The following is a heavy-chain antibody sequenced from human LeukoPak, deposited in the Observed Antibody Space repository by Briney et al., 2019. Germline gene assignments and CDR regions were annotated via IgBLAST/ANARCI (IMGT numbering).Heavy chain of an antibody. J-gene: IGHJ3*02. V-gene: IGHV3-21*01. D-gene: IGHD3-3*01. CDR2: ISSSNSYI. Sequence: GGSLRLSCAASGFTFSSYSMNWVRQAPGKGLEWVSVISSSNSYIYYADSVKGRFTISRDNAKNALYLQMNSLRAEDTAVYYCASEAYFDFRDAFHIWGQGTLVTVSS. CDR3: ASEAYFDFRDAFHI. CDR1: GFTFSSYS.